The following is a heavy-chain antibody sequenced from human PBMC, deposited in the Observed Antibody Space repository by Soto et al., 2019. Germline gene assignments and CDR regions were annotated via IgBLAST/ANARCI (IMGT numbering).Heavy chain of an antibody. J-gene: IGHJ4*02. D-gene: IGHD3-3*01. CDR1: GFTFDDYA. Sequence: EVQLVESGGGLAQPGRSLRLSCATSGFTFDDYAMHWVRQAPGKGLEWVSGISWDGGTIGYADSVKGRFTISRDNVKKSLFMEMNTLRPEDTAIYFCAKDLFQYDFWSGYQKWGQGTLVTVSS. CDR3: AKDLFQYDFWSGYQK. CDR2: ISWDGGTI. V-gene: IGHV3-9*01.